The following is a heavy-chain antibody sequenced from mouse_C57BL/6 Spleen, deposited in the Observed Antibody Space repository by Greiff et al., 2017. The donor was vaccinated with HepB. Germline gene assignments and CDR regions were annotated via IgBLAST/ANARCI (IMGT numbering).Heavy chain of an antibody. V-gene: IGHV1-64*01. Sequence: QVQLQQPGAELVKPGASVKLSCKASGYTFTSYWMHWVKQRPGQGLEWIGMIHPNSGSTNYNEKFKSKATLTVDKSSSKAYMQLSSLTSEDSAVYYCARSITTVVAPYYYAMDYWGQGTSVTVSS. CDR3: ARSITTVVAPYYYAMDY. CDR2: IHPNSGST. D-gene: IGHD1-1*01. J-gene: IGHJ4*01. CDR1: GYTFTSYW.